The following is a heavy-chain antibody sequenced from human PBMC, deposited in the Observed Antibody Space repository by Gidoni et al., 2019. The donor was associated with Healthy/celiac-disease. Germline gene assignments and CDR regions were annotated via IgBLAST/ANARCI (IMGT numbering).Heavy chain of an antibody. CDR1: GFTCSSYA. CDR2: ISYDGSNK. J-gene: IGHJ3*02. V-gene: IGHV3-30*04. CDR3: AREFRYSSGWYVELRAFDI. D-gene: IGHD6-19*01. Sequence: QVQLVESGGGAVPPGWSLRLSRAASGFTCSSYAMHWVRQAPGKGLEWVAVISYDGSNKYYAESVKGRFTISRDNSKNTLYLQMNSLRAEDTAVYYCAREFRYSSGWYVELRAFDIWGQGTMVTVSS.